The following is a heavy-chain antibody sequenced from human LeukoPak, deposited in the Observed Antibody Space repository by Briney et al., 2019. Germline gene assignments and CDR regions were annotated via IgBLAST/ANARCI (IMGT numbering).Heavy chain of an antibody. CDR3: ARRLYYYDSGTNYYFDF. V-gene: IGHV5-51*01. CDR1: GYNFSKYW. Sequence: PGESLKISCKGSGYNFSKYWIGWVRQMPGKGLEWMAIVYPGDSDTRYSPSFQGQVTTSADKSISTAYLQWSSLKASDTAIYHCARRLYYYDSGTNYYFDFWGQGTLVTVSS. J-gene: IGHJ4*02. D-gene: IGHD3-10*01. CDR2: VYPGDSDT.